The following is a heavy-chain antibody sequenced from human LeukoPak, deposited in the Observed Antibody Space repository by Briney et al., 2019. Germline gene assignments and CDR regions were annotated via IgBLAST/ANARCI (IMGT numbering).Heavy chain of an antibody. D-gene: IGHD5-12*01. CDR2: VNPGNGGT. J-gene: IGHJ4*02. V-gene: IGHV1-2*02. CDR1: GYTFTAYS. Sequence: ASVKVSCKASGYTFTAYSVHWARQAPGQGLEWMGWVNPGNGGTKYAQNFQGRVTMTRETSMNTAYMELSGLNSDDTAVYYCARDPDDPNVDIDYWGQGTLVTVSS. CDR3: ARDPDDPNVDIDY.